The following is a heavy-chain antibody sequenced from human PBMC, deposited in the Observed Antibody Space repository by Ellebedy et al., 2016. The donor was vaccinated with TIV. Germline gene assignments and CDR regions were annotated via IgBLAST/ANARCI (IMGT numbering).Heavy chain of an antibody. J-gene: IGHJ2*01. V-gene: IGHV4-59*02. CDR1: SDSVSGYY. Sequence: MPSETLSLTCTVSSDSVSGYYWGWIRQPPGKGLEYIGYASYTGYTNYNPSLKRRATISVDLSKNQFSLKLRSVTAADTAVYYCARDPRVGWYYDPWGRGALVTVSS. CDR3: ARDPRVGWYYDP. CDR2: ASYTGYT. D-gene: IGHD2-15*01.